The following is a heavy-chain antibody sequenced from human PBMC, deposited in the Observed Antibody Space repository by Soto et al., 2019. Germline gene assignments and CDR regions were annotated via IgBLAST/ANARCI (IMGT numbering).Heavy chain of an antibody. Sequence: QVLIQQWGAGLLKPSETLSLTCAVSGWSFSGYYWSWIRQPQGKGLECIGEMKHIGRTNYIPSLRIRRTISVHTSTNQLSLNLNSAPAADTAVYYCTRGYETNWYTPHYWGQGILVTVSS. V-gene: IGHV4-34*02. CDR3: TRGYETNWYTPHY. D-gene: IGHD1-1*01. J-gene: IGHJ4*02. CDR2: MKHIGRT. CDR1: GWSFSGYY.